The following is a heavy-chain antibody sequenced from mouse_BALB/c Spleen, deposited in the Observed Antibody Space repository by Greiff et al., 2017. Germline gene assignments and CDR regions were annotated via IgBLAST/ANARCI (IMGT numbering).Heavy chain of an antibody. CDR1: GFSLTGYG. D-gene: IGHD3-2*01. CDR2: IWGDGST. J-gene: IGHJ3*01. CDR3: ARGGLRDSSGYSWFAY. V-gene: IGHV2-6-7*01. Sequence: VHLVESGPGLVAPSQSLSITCTVSGFSLTGYGVNWVRQPPGKGLEWLGMIWGDGSTDYNSALKSRLSISKDNSKSQVFLKMNSLQTDDTARYYCARGGLRDSSGYSWFAYWGQGTLVTVSA.